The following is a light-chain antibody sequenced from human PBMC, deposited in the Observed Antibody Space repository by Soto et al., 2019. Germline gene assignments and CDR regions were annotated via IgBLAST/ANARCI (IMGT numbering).Light chain of an antibody. CDR2: DAS. CDR3: QQANSFPLT. J-gene: IGKJ4*01. V-gene: IGKV1-12*01. Sequence: DIQMTQSPSSLSASVGDRVTITCQASQDISNYLNWYQQKLGKAPKLLIYDASSLQSGVPSRFSGSGAGTDFTLTISSLQPEDFATYYCQQANSFPLTFGGGTKVEIK. CDR1: QDISNY.